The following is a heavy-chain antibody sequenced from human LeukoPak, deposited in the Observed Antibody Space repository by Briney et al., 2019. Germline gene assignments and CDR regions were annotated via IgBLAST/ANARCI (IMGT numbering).Heavy chain of an antibody. J-gene: IGHJ6*03. CDR3: ARAGNGWYHYYYYMDV. V-gene: IGHV3-9*01. CDR1: GFMFDDYA. CDR2: ISWNSGSI. Sequence: GGSLRLSCAASGFMFDDYAMHWVRQAPGKGLEWVSGISWNSGSIDYADSVKGRFTISRDNANNSLYLQMNSLRAEDTAVYYCARAGNGWYHYYYYMDVWGKGTTVTISS. D-gene: IGHD6-19*01.